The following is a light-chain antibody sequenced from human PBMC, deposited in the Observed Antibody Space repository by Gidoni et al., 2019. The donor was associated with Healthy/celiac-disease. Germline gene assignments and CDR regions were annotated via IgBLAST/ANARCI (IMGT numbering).Light chain of an antibody. CDR2: DAS. V-gene: IGKV3-11*01. J-gene: IGKJ4*01. Sequence: EIVLTQSTATLSLSPGERATHACRASQSVSSYFAWYQQKPGQAPRLLIYDASNRATGIPARFSGSGSGTDFTLTISSLEPEDFAVYYCQQRSNWPPSTFGGGTKVEIK. CDR3: QQRSNWPPST. CDR1: QSVSSY.